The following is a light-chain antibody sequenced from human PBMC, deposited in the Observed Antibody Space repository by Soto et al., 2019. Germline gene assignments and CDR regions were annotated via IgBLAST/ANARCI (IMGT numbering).Light chain of an antibody. CDR1: QSISSY. CDR3: QQSYSTPRT. CDR2: AAS. V-gene: IGKV1-39*01. Sequence: DIQMTGSPSSLSASVGDRVTIPSRASQSISSYLNWYQQKPGKAPKLLIYAASSLQSGGPSRFSGSGSGTDFTLTISILQPEDFATYYCQQSYSTPRTFGQGTKVDSK. J-gene: IGKJ1*01.